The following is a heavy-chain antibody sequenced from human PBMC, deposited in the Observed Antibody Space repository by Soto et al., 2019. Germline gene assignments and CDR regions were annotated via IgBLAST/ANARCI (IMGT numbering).Heavy chain of an antibody. CDR1: GYTFTSYD. Sequence: EASVKVSCKASGYTFTSYDISWVRQATGQGLEWMGWMNPNSGNTGYAQKLQGRVTMTTDTSTSTAYMELRSLRSDDTAVYYCARGVGWEPLDYWGQGTLVTVSS. CDR2: MNPNSGNT. V-gene: IGHV1-8*01. D-gene: IGHD1-26*01. CDR3: ARGVGWEPLDY. J-gene: IGHJ4*02.